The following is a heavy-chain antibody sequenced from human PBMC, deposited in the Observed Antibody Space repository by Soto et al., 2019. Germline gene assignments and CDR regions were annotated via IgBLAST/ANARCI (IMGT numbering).Heavy chain of an antibody. Sequence: GESLKISCKGSGYSFTSYWIGWVRQMPGKGLEWMGIIYPGGSDTRYSPSFQGQVTISADKSISTAYLQWSSLKASDTAMYYCARRQRAYYDILTGYYSGYYYYYGMDVWGQGTTVTVSS. CDR1: GYSFTSYW. V-gene: IGHV5-51*01. CDR3: ARRQRAYYDILTGYYSGYYYYYGMDV. CDR2: IYPGGSDT. D-gene: IGHD3-9*01. J-gene: IGHJ6*02.